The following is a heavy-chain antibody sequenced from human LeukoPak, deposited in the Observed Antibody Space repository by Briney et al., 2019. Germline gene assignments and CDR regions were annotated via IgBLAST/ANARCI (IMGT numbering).Heavy chain of an antibody. CDR1: GFTFSSYW. V-gene: IGHV3-74*01. D-gene: IGHD6-19*01. Sequence: GGSLRLSCAASGFTFSSYWMHWVRQAPGKGLVWVSRINSYGSGTSYADSVKGRFTISRDNAKNTLYLQMKSLRAEDTAVYYCSGAQSGRSDYFDYWGQGTLVTVSS. CDR2: INSYGSGT. CDR3: SGAQSGRSDYFDY. J-gene: IGHJ4*02.